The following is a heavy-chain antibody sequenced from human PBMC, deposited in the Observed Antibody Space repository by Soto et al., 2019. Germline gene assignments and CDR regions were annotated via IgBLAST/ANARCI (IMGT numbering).Heavy chain of an antibody. V-gene: IGHV4-34*01. CDR3: ARGQEGIVATH. CDR1: GGSLTGYY. J-gene: IGHJ4*02. CDR2: IKDGGST. D-gene: IGHD5-12*01. Sequence: QVQLQQWGAGLLKPSETLSLTCAVNGGSLTGYYRSWIRQPPGKGLEWIGEIKDGGSTNYSPSLKSRVTISAATSKRQFSLKLTSVTAAETAVYYCARGQEGIVATHWDQGSLVTVSS.